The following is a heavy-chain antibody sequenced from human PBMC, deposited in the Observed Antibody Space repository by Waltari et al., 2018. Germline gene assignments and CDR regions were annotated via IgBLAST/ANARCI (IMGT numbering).Heavy chain of an antibody. CDR1: GGSITSNRHY. CDR2: ISYTGAT. V-gene: IGHV4-39*01. D-gene: IGHD5-12*01. CDR3: ATYIGASVGTAAFDV. J-gene: IGHJ3*01. Sequence: LQLQESGPGLVTPSETLSLTCTVPGGSITSNRHYWGWIRQPPGQGLEWIGTISYTGATYSSPSLKSRVTISRDTSKNQLSLTLGSVTAADTALYYCATYIGASVGTAAFDVWGQGTMVTVSS.